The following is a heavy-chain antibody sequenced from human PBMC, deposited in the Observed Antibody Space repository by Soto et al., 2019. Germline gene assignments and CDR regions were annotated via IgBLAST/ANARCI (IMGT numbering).Heavy chain of an antibody. J-gene: IGHJ3*01. CDR1: GGTFSTYI. Sequence: QVQLVQSGAGVRKPGSSVKVSCKAPGGTFSTYIISWVRQAPGQGLEWMGRIIPIPDITNYAQKFQGRVTVTADRSTSTAYMELTSLKSEDTAVYYCARDQITTRGDAFDLWGQGTMVTVSS. CDR3: ARDQITTRGDAFDL. D-gene: IGHD3-3*01. CDR2: IIPIPDIT. V-gene: IGHV1-69*08.